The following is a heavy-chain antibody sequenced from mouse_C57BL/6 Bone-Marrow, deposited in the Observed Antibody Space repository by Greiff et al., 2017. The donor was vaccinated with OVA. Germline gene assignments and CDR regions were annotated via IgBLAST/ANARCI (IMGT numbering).Heavy chain of an antibody. CDR2: IHPNSGST. CDR1: GYTFTSYW. V-gene: IGHV1-64*01. CDR3: ARGPSTMIADWFAY. Sequence: VQLQQPGAELVKPGASVKLSCKASGYTFTSYWMHWVKQRPGQGLEWIGMIHPNSGSTNYNEKFKSKATLTVDKSSSTAYMQLSSLTSEDSAVYYCARGPSTMIADWFAYWGQGTLVTVSA. D-gene: IGHD2-4*01. J-gene: IGHJ3*01.